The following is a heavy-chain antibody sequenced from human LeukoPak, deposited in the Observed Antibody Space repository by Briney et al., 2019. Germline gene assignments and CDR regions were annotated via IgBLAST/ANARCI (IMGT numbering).Heavy chain of an antibody. V-gene: IGHV4-59*01. CDR2: IYDSGST. Sequence: SETLSLTCTVSGGSISSSYWSWIRQPPGKGLEWIGYIYDSGSTNYNPSLKSRVTISVDTSKNQFSLKLSSVTAADTAVYYCARGALRYFDWLLYPTYYFDYWGQGTLVTVSS. CDR3: ARGALRYFDWLLYPTYYFDY. D-gene: IGHD3-9*01. CDR1: GGSISSSY. J-gene: IGHJ4*02.